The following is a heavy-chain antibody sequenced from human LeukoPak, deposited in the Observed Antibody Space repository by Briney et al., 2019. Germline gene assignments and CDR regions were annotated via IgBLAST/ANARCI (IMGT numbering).Heavy chain of an antibody. CDR2: IKEDGSDK. J-gene: IGHJ4*02. V-gene: IGHV3-7*01. CDR1: GFIFSTYW. Sequence: GGSLRLSCAASGFIFSTYWMAWVRQAPGKGLEWVANIKEDGSDKNYVVSMKGRFTISRDNAKNSLYLQMNSLGAEDTAVYYCARDAGYGYDRFDYWGQGTQVTVSS. CDR3: ARDAGYGYDRFDY. D-gene: IGHD5-18*01.